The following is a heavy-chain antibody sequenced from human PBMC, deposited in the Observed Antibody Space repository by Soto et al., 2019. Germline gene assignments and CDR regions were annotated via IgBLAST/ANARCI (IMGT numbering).Heavy chain of an antibody. CDR1: GFTFSDYY. V-gene: IGHV3-11*06. D-gene: IGHD1-26*01. CDR3: ARAQRQWELLSFYYGMDV. J-gene: IGHJ6*02. CDR2: ISSSSSYT. Sequence: GGSLRLSCAASGFTFSDYYMSWIRQAPGKGLEWVSYISSSSSYTNYADSVKGRFTISRDNAKNSLYLQMNSLRAEDTAVYYCARAQRQWELLSFYYGMDVWGQGTTVTVSS.